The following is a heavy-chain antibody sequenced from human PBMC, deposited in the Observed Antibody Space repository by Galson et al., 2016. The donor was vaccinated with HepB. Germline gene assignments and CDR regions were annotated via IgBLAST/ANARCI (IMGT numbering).Heavy chain of an antibody. J-gene: IGHJ4*02. Sequence: SLRLSCAASGFSFNDYAMHWVRQAPGKGLEWVSGIRWNSATIGYADSVKGRFSISSDNAKNLLYLQMNSLRAEDTALYYCVKDGIVGATWRGFYFDYWGQGTLVTVRS. CDR1: GFSFNDYA. CDR2: IRWNSATI. CDR3: VKDGIVGATWRGFYFDY. V-gene: IGHV3-9*01. D-gene: IGHD1-26*01.